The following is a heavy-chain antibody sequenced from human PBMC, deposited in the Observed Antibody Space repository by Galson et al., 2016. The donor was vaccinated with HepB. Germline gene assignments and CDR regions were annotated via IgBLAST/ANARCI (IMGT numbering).Heavy chain of an antibody. CDR2: ISGGGRTT. Sequence: SLRLSCAASGFTFSSYAMSWVRQAPGKGLEWVAGISGGGRTTFYADSVKGRFTISRDNSKNTLFLQMNSLRAEDTAVFYCAKGSYSSSWYCYFDYWGQGTLVTVSS. V-gene: IGHV3-23*01. J-gene: IGHJ4*02. CDR3: AKGSYSSSWYCYFDY. D-gene: IGHD6-13*01. CDR1: GFTFSSYA.